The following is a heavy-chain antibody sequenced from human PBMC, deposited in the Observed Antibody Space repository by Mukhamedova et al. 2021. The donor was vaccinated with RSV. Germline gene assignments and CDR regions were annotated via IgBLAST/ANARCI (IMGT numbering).Heavy chain of an antibody. CDR2: INPSGGST. Sequence: MHWVRQAPGQGLEWMGIINPSGGSTSYAQKFQGRVTMTRDTSTSTVYMELSSLRSEDTAVYYCARDETFGVVIIDLDYYYYYGM. J-gene: IGHJ6*01. D-gene: IGHD3-3*01. V-gene: IGHV1-46*01. CDR3: ARDETFGVVIIDLDYYYYYGM.